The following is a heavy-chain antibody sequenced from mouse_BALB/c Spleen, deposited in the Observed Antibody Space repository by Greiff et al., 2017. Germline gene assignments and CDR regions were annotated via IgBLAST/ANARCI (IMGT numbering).Heavy chain of an antibody. CDR1: GYTFTDYN. CDR3: ARRDLLLRPRFAY. D-gene: IGHD1-2*01. V-gene: IGHV1-18*01. Sequence: EVQLQQSGPELVKPGASVKIPCKASGYTFTDYNMDWVKQSHGKSLEWIGDINPNNGGTIYNQKFKGKATLTVDKSSSTAYMELRSLTSEDTAVYYCARRDLLLRPRFAYWGQGTLVTVSA. CDR2: INPNNGGT. J-gene: IGHJ3*01.